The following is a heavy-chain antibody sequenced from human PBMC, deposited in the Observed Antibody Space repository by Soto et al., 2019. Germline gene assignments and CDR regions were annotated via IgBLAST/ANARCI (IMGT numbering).Heavy chain of an antibody. Sequence: QVQLQESGPGLVKPSQTLSLTCTVSGGSISSGGHYWNWIRQHPGKGLEWIGYIYYSGSTYYNPSPKSRVTISVDTSKHQFSLNLSSVTAADTAVYYCARDQAYDYTSPGDYYYYGMDVWGQGTTVTVSS. CDR1: GGSISSGGHY. CDR2: IYYSGST. J-gene: IGHJ6*02. D-gene: IGHD4-4*01. CDR3: ARDQAYDYTSPGDYYYYGMDV. V-gene: IGHV4-31*03.